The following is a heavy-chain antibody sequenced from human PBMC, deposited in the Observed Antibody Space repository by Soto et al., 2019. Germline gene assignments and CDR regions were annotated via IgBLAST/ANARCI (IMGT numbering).Heavy chain of an antibody. Sequence: AASVKVSCKACGYTFTVYYMHWGRQAPGQGLEWMGWINPKSGGTMYPQKFQGRVTMTWDTSISTAYMALTRLRSDDTAVYYCARDLAKGGGSAGFDYWGQGTLVTV. V-gene: IGHV1-2*02. CDR1: GYTFTVYY. J-gene: IGHJ4*02. CDR3: ARDLAKGGGSAGFDY. D-gene: IGHD1-26*01. CDR2: INPKSGGT.